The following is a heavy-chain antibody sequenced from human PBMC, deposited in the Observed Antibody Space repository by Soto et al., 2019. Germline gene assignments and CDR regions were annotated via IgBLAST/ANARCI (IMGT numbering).Heavy chain of an antibody. CDR2: IKQDGSEK. V-gene: IGHV3-7*01. J-gene: IGHJ6*02. CDR3: ARDTANIVLVLPALPSHYYDMDV. Sequence: PGGSLRLSCVASGFTFSSYWMNWVRQAPGKGLEWVANIKQDGSEKHYVDSVKGRFTISRGNAKNSLHLQMNSLRAEDTAVYYCARDTANIVLVLPALPSHYYDMDVWGQGTTVTVSS. D-gene: IGHD2-2*01. CDR1: GFTFSSYW.